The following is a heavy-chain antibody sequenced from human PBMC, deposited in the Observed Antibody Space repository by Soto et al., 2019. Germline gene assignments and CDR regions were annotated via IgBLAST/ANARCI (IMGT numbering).Heavy chain of an antibody. J-gene: IGHJ4*02. D-gene: IGHD1-7*01. CDR1: DGSFSDYY. CDR2: IHHSGST. Sequence: QVQLQQWGAGLLRPSETLSLTCAVDDGSFSDYYWTWIRQPPGKGLEWIGEIHHSGSTIYNPSLQRRVTISVETSKSQFTLNMTSMTAADTALYYCARASRNYPFDFWGQGTLVTVSS. CDR3: ARASRNYPFDF. V-gene: IGHV4-34*01.